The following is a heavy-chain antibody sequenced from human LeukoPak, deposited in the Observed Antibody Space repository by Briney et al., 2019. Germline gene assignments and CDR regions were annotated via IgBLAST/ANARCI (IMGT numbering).Heavy chain of an antibody. Sequence: GASVKVSCKASGYTFTGYYMHWVRQAPGQGLEWMGWINPNNGGTNYAQKFQGRVTMTRDTSISTAYMELSRLKSDDTAVYYCARDSHASGWYIPDYWGQGTLVTVSS. CDR3: ARDSHASGWYIPDY. CDR1: GYTFTGYY. CDR2: INPNNGGT. D-gene: IGHD6-19*01. V-gene: IGHV1-2*02. J-gene: IGHJ4*02.